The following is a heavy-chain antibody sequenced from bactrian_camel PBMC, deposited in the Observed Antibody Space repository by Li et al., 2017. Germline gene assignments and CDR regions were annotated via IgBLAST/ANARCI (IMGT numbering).Heavy chain of an antibody. CDR3: AAAWKVGCLVSSGRIPERHFGY. V-gene: IGHV3S1*01. CDR2: VWTKGGRT. Sequence: VQLVESGGGSVQSGGSLRLSCLASGYTYNGYCKAWFRQGPGMEREGVAGVWTKGGRTYYADSVKGRFTISRDNAKNTLSLEMNDVRPEDTAIYYCAAAWKVGCLVSSGRIPERHFGYWGQGTQVTVS. CDR1: GYTYNGYC. J-gene: IGHJ6*01. D-gene: IGHD3*01.